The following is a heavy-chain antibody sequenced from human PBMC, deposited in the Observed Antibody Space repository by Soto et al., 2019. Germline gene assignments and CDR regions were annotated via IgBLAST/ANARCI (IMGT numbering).Heavy chain of an antibody. D-gene: IGHD6-19*01. V-gene: IGHV4-4*02. Sequence: PSETLSLTCSDCGASIISNDWWIWIRQTPGKGLEWIGEIFHSGRTNYSPSFKSRVTISVDTSKSQFSLEMASVTAADTAVYYCARANLRSGWTFDHWGQGSPVTVSS. CDR2: IFHSGRT. CDR1: GASIISNDW. CDR3: ARANLRSGWTFDH. J-gene: IGHJ4*02.